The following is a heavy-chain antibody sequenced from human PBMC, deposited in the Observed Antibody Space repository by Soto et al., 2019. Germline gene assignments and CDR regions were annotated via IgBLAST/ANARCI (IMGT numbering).Heavy chain of an antibody. D-gene: IGHD1-1*01. CDR3: AKDPLYNWNDEVSYYYYMDV. J-gene: IGHJ6*03. Sequence: GGSLRLSCAASGFTFYNYAMNWVRQAPGKGLEWVSVISRTGGNTYYADSVKGRFTSSRDNSKNTLYLQMNSLRAEDTAVYYCAKDPLYNWNDEVSYYYYMDVWGKGTTVTVSS. CDR1: GFTFYNYA. V-gene: IGHV3-23*01. CDR2: ISRTGGNT.